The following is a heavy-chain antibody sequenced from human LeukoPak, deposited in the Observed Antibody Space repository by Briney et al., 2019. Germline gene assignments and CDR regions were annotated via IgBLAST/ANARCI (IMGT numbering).Heavy chain of an antibody. CDR1: GFSLGSYW. V-gene: IGHV3-7*03. CDR3: VREGPNLFEY. J-gene: IGHJ4*02. D-gene: IGHD5-24*01. Sequence: GGSLRLSCTASGFSLGSYWMSWVRQAPGKGLEWVANINQDASRKYYAGSVTGRFSVSRDNAQNSLHLQMDSLRAEDTAVYYCVREGPNLFEYWSQGTLVTVSS. CDR2: INQDASRK.